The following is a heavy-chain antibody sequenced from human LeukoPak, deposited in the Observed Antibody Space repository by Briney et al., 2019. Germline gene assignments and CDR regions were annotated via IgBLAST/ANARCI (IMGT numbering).Heavy chain of an antibody. CDR1: GGSFSGYY. CDR3: ARHEWNYVTYFDF. V-gene: IGHV4-39*01. J-gene: IGHJ4*02. D-gene: IGHD1-7*01. Sequence: SETLSLTCAVYGGSFSGYYWGWIRQPPGKGLEWIGSVSYSGNTYYNPSLKNRITILVDTSKNQFSLKLSSVTAADTAVYYCARHEWNYVTYFDFWGQGTRVTVSS. CDR2: VSYSGNT.